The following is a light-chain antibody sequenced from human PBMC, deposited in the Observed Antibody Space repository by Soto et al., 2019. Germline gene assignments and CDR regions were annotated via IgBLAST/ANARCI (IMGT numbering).Light chain of an antibody. CDR1: SSNIGAGYV. V-gene: IGLV1-40*01. CDR2: GNS. CDR3: QSYDSSLSGVV. Sequence: QSVLTQPPSVSGAPGQRVTISCTGSSSNIGAGYVVHWYQQLPGTGPKLLISGNSNRPSGVPDRFSGSKSGTSASLAITGLQAEDEADYYCQSYDSSLSGVVFGGGTKLTVL. J-gene: IGLJ2*01.